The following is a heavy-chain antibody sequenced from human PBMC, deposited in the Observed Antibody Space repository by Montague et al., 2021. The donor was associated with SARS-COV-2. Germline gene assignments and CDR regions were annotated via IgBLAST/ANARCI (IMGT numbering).Heavy chain of an antibody. Sequence: SLRLYCAASGFTFSSYAMHWVRQAPGKGLEWVAVISYDGSNKYYADSVKGRFTITRDNSKNTLYLQMNSLRAEDTAVYYCARTLLDYYGMDVWGQGTTVTVSS. V-gene: IGHV3-30-3*01. CDR2: ISYDGSNK. J-gene: IGHJ6*02. CDR3: ARTLLDYYGMDV. CDR1: GFTFSSYA. D-gene: IGHD2/OR15-2a*01.